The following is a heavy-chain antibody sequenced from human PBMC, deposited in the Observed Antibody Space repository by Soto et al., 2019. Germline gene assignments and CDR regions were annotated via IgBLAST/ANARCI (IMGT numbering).Heavy chain of an antibody. CDR3: AKLARTIIATPTFSPSGYFDH. CDR1: GYGFTGNW. J-gene: IGHJ4*02. CDR2: IYPGDSDT. V-gene: IGHV5-51*01. Sequence: GESPKISCKGYGYGFTGNWIGWVRPMPGKALEWMGVIYPGDSDTRYSPSFQGQVTISADTSINTAYLQWSSLKASDTAIYYCAKLARTIIATPTFSPSGYFDHWGQGTLVTVSS. D-gene: IGHD3-3*01.